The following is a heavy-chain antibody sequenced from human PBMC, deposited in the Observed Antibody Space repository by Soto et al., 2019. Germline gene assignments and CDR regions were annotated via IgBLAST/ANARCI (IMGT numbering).Heavy chain of an antibody. CDR2: IDAGNGNT. CDR3: ASSESDYSRFGY. D-gene: IGHD2-21*01. CDR1: GYTFTRNA. V-gene: IGHV1-3*01. Sequence: QVQLVQSGAEVKKPGASVKVSCKASGYTFTRNAIHWVRQAPGQRLEWIGKIDAGNGNTKYSQKFQGRVTITRDTSASAAYRELSTVGSGDTSIYTGASSESDYSRFGYGGQGTLGTVCS. J-gene: IGHJ4*02.